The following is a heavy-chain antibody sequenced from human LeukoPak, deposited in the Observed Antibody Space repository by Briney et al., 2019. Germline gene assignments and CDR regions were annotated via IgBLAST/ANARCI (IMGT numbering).Heavy chain of an antibody. CDR3: ARNRFGTRDAFDI. J-gene: IGHJ3*02. Sequence: GASVKVSCKASGYTFTGYDINWVRQATGQGLEWMGWMNPNSGNTGYAQKFQGRVTMTRNTSISTAYMELSSLRSEDTAVYYCARNRFGTRDAFDIWGQGTMVTVSS. D-gene: IGHD3-16*01. V-gene: IGHV1-8*01. CDR1: GYTFTGYD. CDR2: MNPNSGNT.